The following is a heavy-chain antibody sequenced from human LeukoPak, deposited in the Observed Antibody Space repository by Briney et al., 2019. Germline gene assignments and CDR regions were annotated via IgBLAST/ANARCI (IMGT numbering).Heavy chain of an antibody. V-gene: IGHV3-48*04. D-gene: IGHD3-10*01. CDR3: AKGVRITMVRGAFDI. Sequence: GGSLRLSCAASGFTFSVYSMNWVRQAPGKGLEWVSYISSSSSTIHYADSVKGRFTISRDNAKNSLYLQMNSLRAEDTALYYCAKGVRITMVRGAFDIWGQGTMVTVSS. CDR2: ISSSSSTI. CDR1: GFTFSVYS. J-gene: IGHJ3*02.